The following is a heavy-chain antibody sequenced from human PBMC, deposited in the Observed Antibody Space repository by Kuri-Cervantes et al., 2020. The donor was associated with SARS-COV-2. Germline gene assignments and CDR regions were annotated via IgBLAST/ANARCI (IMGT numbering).Heavy chain of an antibody. CDR1: GFTFSSYW. V-gene: IGHV3-7*03. CDR3: ARGGYSSSWYGLKNWFDP. J-gene: IGHJ5*02. CDR2: IKQDGSEK. D-gene: IGHD6-13*01. Sequence: GESLKISCAASGFTFSSYWMSWVRQAPGKGLEWVANIKQDGSEKYYVDSVKGRFTISRDNAKNSLYLQMNSLRAEDTAVYYCARGGYSSSWYGLKNWFDPWGQGTLVTVSS.